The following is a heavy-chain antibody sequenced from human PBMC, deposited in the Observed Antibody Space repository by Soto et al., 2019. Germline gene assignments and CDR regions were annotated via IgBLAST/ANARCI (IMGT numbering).Heavy chain of an antibody. Sequence: SETLSLTCTVSGGSVSSGSYYRSWIRQPPGKGLEWIGYIYYSGSTNYNPSLKGRVTISVDTSKNQFSLKLSAVTAADTAVYYCARDRGRKPDYYGSGSYYNRPYDYYYYGMDVWGQGTTVTVSS. CDR2: IYYSGST. D-gene: IGHD3-10*01. CDR1: GGSVSSGSYY. J-gene: IGHJ6*02. CDR3: ARDRGRKPDYYGSGSYYNRPYDYYYYGMDV. V-gene: IGHV4-61*01.